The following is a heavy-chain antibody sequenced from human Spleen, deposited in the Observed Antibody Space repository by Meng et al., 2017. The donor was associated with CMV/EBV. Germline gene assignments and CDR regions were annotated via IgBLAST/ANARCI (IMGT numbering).Heavy chain of an antibody. Sequence: ASVKVSCKASGYTFTSYDINWVRQATGQGLEWMGWISAYNGNTNYAQKLQGRVTMTTDTSTSTAYMELRSLRSDDTAVYYCARDGSAIGYDFWSGYFHPNWFDPWGQGTLVTVSS. CDR1: GYTFTSYD. J-gene: IGHJ5*02. CDR2: ISAYNGNT. CDR3: ARDGSAIGYDFWSGYFHPNWFDP. V-gene: IGHV1-18*01. D-gene: IGHD3-3*01.